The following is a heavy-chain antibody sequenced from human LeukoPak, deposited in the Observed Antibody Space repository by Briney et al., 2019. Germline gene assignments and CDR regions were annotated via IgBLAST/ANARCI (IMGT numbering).Heavy chain of an antibody. CDR3: ARVLTPSYYYGMDV. J-gene: IGHJ6*02. V-gene: IGHV4-59*12. Sequence: SETLSLTCTVSGGSISSYYWSWIRQPPGKGLEWIGYIYYSGSTNYNPSLKSRVTISVDTSKNQFSLKLSSVTAADTAVYYCARVLTPSYYYGMDVWGQGTTVTVSS. CDR2: IYYSGST. D-gene: IGHD3-9*01. CDR1: GGSISSYY.